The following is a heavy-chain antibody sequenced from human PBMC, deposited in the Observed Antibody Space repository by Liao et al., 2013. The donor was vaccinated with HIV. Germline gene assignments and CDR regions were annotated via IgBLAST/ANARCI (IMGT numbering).Heavy chain of an antibody. J-gene: IGHJ6*03. CDR2: VYTSGSA. CDR1: GGSISSYY. D-gene: IGHD4-17*01. CDR3: ARGGRRDYYSRSDYYYYYMDV. Sequence: QVQLQESGPGLVKPSETLSLTCTVSGGSISSYYWSWIRQPAGKGLEWIGRVYTSGSANFNPSLKSRVTMSVDTSKSQISLQLRSVTAADTAVYYCARGGRRDYYSRSDYYYYYMDVWGKGTTVTVSS. V-gene: IGHV4-4*07.